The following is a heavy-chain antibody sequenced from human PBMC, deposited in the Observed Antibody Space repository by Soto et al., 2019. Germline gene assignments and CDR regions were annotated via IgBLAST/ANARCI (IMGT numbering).Heavy chain of an antibody. V-gene: IGHV3-11*06. Sequence: GGSLRLSCAASGFTFSDYYMSWIRQTPGKGLEWVSYLSGSATYTNYADSVKGRFTISRDNAKNSLYLQMNSLRAEDTAVYYCARSITPFDYWGQGIVVTVSS. CDR1: GFTFSDYY. J-gene: IGHJ4*02. CDR2: LSGSATYT. CDR3: ARSITPFDY. D-gene: IGHD3-10*01.